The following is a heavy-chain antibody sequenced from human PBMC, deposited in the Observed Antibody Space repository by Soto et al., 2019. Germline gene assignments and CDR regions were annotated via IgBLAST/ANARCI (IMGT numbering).Heavy chain of an antibody. J-gene: IGHJ6*02. D-gene: IGHD2-2*01. CDR1: GYTFTTYY. CDR3: ARDNCITTSCYANYYYGMDV. V-gene: IGHV1-69*13. CDR2: IIPIFGIV. Sequence: SVKVSCKASGYTFTTYYMHWVRQAPGQGLEWMGGIIPIFGIVNYAQKFQGRVTITADESTSTAYMELSSLRSEDTAVYYCARDNCITTSCYANYYYGMDVWGQGTTVTVSS.